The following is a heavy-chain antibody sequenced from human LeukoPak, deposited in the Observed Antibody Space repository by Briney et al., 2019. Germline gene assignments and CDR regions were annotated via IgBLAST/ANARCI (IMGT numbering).Heavy chain of an antibody. CDR3: VFYYDSSGYNY. CDR2: ISSSGSTI. V-gene: IGHV3-11*01. D-gene: IGHD3-22*01. J-gene: IGHJ4*02. CDR1: GFTFSDYY. Sequence: GGSLRLSCAASGFTFSDYYMSWIRQAPGKGLEWVSYISSSGSTIYYADSVKGRFTTSRDNAKNSLYLQMNSLRAEDTAVYYCVFYYDSSGYNYWGQGTLVTVSS.